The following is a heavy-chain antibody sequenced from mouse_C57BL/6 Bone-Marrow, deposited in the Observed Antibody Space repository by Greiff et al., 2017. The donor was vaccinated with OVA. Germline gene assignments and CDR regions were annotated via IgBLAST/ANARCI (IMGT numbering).Heavy chain of an antibody. CDR3: ARLHYYGSLY. J-gene: IGHJ2*01. V-gene: IGHV1-81*01. CDR2: IYPRSGNT. D-gene: IGHD1-1*01. CDR1: GYTFTSYG. Sequence: QVQLQQSGAELARPGASVKLSCKASGYTFTSYGISWVKQRTGQGLEWIGEIYPRSGNTYYNEKFKGKATLTADKSSSTAYMALRSLTSEDYEVYFCARLHYYGSLYWGQGTTLTVSS.